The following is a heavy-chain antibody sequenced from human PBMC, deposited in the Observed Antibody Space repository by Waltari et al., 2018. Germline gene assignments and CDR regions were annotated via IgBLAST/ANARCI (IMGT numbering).Heavy chain of an antibody. Sequence: EVQLLESGGGLVQPGGSLRLSCVGSGFTFNTHHLTWVRQAPGRGPEWVSSITIGGDTTTYADSVKGRFAISRDNSKGSLFLQMNSLRGDDTAIYYCARVPRGYWFFDLWGRGTPVTVSS. V-gene: IGHV3-23*01. D-gene: IGHD3-10*01. CDR2: ITIGGDTT. CDR1: GFTFNTHH. J-gene: IGHJ2*01. CDR3: ARVPRGYWFFDL.